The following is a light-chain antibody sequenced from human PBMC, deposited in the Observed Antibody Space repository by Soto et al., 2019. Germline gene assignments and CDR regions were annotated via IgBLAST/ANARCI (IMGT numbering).Light chain of an antibody. CDR1: SNDVGGYYY. V-gene: IGLV2-14*01. J-gene: IGLJ1*01. CDR3: SSYTSSSTYV. Sequence: QSVLTQPASVSGPPGQSITISCTGTSNDVGGYYYVSWYQRHPGKAPKLMIYEVTNRPSGVSDRFSGSKSDNTASLTISGLQTEDEAEYYCSSYTSSSTYVFGTGTKVTVL. CDR2: EVT.